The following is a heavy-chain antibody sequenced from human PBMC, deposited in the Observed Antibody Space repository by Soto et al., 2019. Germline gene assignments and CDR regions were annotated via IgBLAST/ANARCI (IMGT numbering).Heavy chain of an antibody. CDR2: IIPIFGTP. V-gene: IGHV1-69*18. J-gene: IGHJ4*02. CDR1: GGTFSNYA. Sequence: QVQLVQSGAEVKKPGSSVKVSCKASGGTFSNYAINWVRQAPGQGLEWMGSIIPIFGTPNYAEKFQGRVTITADESTNTGYMELSSLRSEDTAVYYFARGGITLTVVGFYWGQGTLVTVSS. CDR3: ARGGITLTVVGFY. D-gene: IGHD3-22*01.